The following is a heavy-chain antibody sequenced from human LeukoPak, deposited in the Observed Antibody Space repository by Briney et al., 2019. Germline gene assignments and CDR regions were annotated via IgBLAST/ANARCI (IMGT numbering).Heavy chain of an antibody. V-gene: IGHV3-23*01. J-gene: IGHJ4*02. CDR2: ISGSGRST. Sequence: GGSLRLSCAASGLTFSSYAMSWVRQAPGKGLEWVSAISGSGRSTYYADSVKGRFTVSRDNSKNTLYLQMNTLRAEDTAVYYCAKDHLSSTYYYDSRGYPLDYWGQGTLVTVSS. CDR1: GLTFSSYA. D-gene: IGHD3-22*01. CDR3: AKDHLSSTYYYDSRGYPLDY.